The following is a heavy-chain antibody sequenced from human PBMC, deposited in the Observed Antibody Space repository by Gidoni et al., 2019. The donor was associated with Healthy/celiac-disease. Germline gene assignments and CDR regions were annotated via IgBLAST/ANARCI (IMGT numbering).Heavy chain of an antibody. CDR1: GFTVSRNY. V-gene: IGHV3-53*04. CDR3: ARGPAMVTGGAFDI. D-gene: IGHD5-18*01. J-gene: IGHJ3*02. CDR2: IYSGGST. Sequence: EVQLVESGGGLVQPGGSLILSCAASGFTVSRNYMSWVRQAPGKGLEWVSVIYSGGSTYYADSVKGRFTISRHNSKNTLYLQMNSLRAEDTAVYYCARGPAMVTGGAFDIWGQGTMVTVSS.